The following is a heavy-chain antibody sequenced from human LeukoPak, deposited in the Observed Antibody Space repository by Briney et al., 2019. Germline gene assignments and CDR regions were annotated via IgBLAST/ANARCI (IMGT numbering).Heavy chain of an antibody. Sequence: GGSLRLSCAASGFTFSSYAITWVRQAPGRGLEWVSSISGTGTSTYYADSVRGRFTMSRDNSKNTLYVQMHSLRAEDTAVYYCARGARTPSGYGSRTAGRANWFDPWGQGALVTVSS. V-gene: IGHV3-23*01. J-gene: IGHJ5*02. CDR3: ARGARTPSGYGSRTAGRANWFDP. D-gene: IGHD5-12*01. CDR1: GFTFSSYA. CDR2: ISGTGTST.